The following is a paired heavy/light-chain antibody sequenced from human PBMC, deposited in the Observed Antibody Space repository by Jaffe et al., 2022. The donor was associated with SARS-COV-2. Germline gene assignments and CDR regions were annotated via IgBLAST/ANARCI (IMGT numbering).Light chain of an antibody. J-gene: IGKJ1*01. CDR1: QSISSW. V-gene: IGKV1-5*03. Sequence: DIQMTQSPSTLSASVGDRVTITCRASQSISSWLAWYQQKPGKAPKVLIYKASSLESGVPSRFSGSGSGTEFTLTISSLQPDDFATYYCQQYNSYSTFGQGTKVEIK. CDR3: QQYNSYST. CDR2: KAS.
Heavy chain of an antibody. V-gene: IGHV1-3*01. Sequence: QVQLVQSGAEVKKPGASVKVSCRASGYTFTNYAIHWVRQAPGQSLEWMGWINAGNGNTKYSQEFQGRVTITRDTSASTANMELSSLRSGDTAVYYCSRGIWARSGWYHFDYWGQGTLVTVSS. J-gene: IGHJ4*02. CDR3: SRGIWARSGWYHFDY. CDR2: INAGNGNT. CDR1: GYTFTNYA. D-gene: IGHD6-19*01.